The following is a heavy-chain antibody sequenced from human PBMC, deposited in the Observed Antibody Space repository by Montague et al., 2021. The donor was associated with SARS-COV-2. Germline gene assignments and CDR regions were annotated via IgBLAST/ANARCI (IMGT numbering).Heavy chain of an antibody. D-gene: IGHD6-25*01. V-gene: IGHV4-61*02. J-gene: IGHJ5*02. CDR1: IGSISSGSYY. Sequence: TLSLTCTVSIGSISSGSYYWSRIRQPAGKGLEWIGRIYTSGSTNYNPSLKGRVTISVDTSKNQFSLKLSSVTAADTAVYYCARDGYSSGWNGLHWFDPWGQGTLVTVSS. CDR2: IYTSGST. CDR3: ARDGYSSGWNGLHWFDP.